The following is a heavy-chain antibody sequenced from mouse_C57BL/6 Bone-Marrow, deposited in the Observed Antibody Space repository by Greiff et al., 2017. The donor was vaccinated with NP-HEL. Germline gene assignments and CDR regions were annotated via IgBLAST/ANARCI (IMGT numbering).Heavy chain of an antibody. CDR3: ARDTGYAFDY. D-gene: IGHD3-2*02. CDR1: GYTFTSYW. V-gene: IGHV1-53*01. Sequence: VQLQQPGTELVKPGASVKLSCKASGYTFTSYWMHWLKQRPGQGLEWIGNINPNNGGTNYNEKFKTKATLTVDQSSSTAYMQLSSLTSEDSAVYDCARDTGYAFDYWGQGTTLTVSS. CDR2: INPNNGGT. J-gene: IGHJ2*01.